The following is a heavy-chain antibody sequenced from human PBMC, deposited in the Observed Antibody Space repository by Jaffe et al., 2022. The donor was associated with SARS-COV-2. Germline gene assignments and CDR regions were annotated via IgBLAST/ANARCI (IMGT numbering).Heavy chain of an antibody. J-gene: IGHJ4*02. V-gene: IGHV4-39*01. CDR2: IYYTGST. CDR1: GGSISRYY. D-gene: IGHD3-22*01. Sequence: QLQLQESGPGLVKPSETLSLTCAVSGGSISRYYWGWIRQPPGKGLEWIGSIYYTGSTYYNPSLKSRVTISVDTSKNQFSLKLSSLTAADTAVYYCARLNSYDTSGDFDSWGQGTLVTVSS. CDR3: ARLNSYDTSGDFDS.